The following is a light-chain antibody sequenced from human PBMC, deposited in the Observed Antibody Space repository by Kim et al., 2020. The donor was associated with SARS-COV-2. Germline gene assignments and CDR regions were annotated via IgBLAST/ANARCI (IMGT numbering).Light chain of an antibody. CDR1: QGIRYA. V-gene: IGKV1-17*01. Sequence: SASSRDRVAMSCRARQGIRYALVWSQAKPGEAPKRLIYSASTLQSGVPARFSGSGSGTEFTLTLSSLQPEYFATYYCLQHNLYPPTFGQETNLEI. CDR2: SAS. CDR3: LQHNLYPPT. J-gene: IGKJ2*01.